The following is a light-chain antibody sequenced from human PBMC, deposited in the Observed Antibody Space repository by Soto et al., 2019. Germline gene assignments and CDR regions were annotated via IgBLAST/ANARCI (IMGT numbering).Light chain of an antibody. CDR3: QQYNSYSWT. CDR1: QSISSW. Sequence: DIQMPQSPSTLFASVGDRVTITCRASQSISSWLAWYQQKPGKAPKLLIYKASSLESGVPSRFSGSGSGTEFTLTISSLQPDDFATYYCQQYNSYSWTFGQGTKVDIK. V-gene: IGKV1-5*03. J-gene: IGKJ1*01. CDR2: KAS.